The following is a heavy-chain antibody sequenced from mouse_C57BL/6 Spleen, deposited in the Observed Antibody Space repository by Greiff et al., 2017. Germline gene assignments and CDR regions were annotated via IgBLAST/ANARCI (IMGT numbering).Heavy chain of an antibody. CDR1: GYAFSSYW. Sequence: VKLMESGAELVKPGASVKISCKASGYAFSSYWMNWVKQRPGQGLEWIGQIYPGDGDTNYNGKFKGKATLTADKSSSTAYMQLSSLTSEDSAVYFGASEIYYDYDNYAMDYWGQGTSVTVSS. J-gene: IGHJ4*01. D-gene: IGHD2-4*01. V-gene: IGHV1-80*01. CDR3: ASEIYYDYDNYAMDY. CDR2: IYPGDGDT.